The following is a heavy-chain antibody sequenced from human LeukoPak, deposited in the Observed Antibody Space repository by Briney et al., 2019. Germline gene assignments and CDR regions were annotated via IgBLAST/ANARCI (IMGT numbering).Heavy chain of an antibody. CDR2: IIHIFGTG. CDR3: ARGPPGGTIFGVVITYYCMDV. J-gene: IGHJ6*03. D-gene: IGHD3-3*01. Sequence: AVKVSCKASGGTFISYAISWLRQPPGQGLEWMGGIIHIFGTGNYAQRCQGRVTVTADESTSTAYMELSSLRSEDTAVYYCARGPPGGTIFGVVITYYCMDVWGKGTTVTVSS. V-gene: IGHV1-69*13. CDR1: GGTFISYA.